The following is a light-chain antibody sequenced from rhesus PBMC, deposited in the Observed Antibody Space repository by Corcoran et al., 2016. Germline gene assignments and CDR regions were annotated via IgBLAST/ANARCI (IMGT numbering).Light chain of an antibody. V-gene: IGKV1-22*01. J-gene: IGKJ4*01. Sequence: DIQMTQSPSSLSASVGDTVTITCRASQGISSWFAWYQPKPGKAPKLLIYKASSLQSGVPSRVSGSGSGTDFTLTISSLQSEDFATYDCQQYSSRPPTFGGGTKVELK. CDR3: QQYSSRPPT. CDR2: KAS. CDR1: QGISSW.